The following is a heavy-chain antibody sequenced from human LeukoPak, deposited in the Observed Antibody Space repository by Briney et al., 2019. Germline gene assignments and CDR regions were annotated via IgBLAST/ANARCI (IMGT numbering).Heavy chain of an antibody. D-gene: IGHD6-19*01. V-gene: IGHV1-46*01. CDR3: ARESDISVAGTAFDY. CDR2: INLIGGST. J-gene: IGHJ4*02. CDR1: AYTFTIYY. Sequence: ASVTVSFKASAYTFTIYYMHWVRQAPGQGLEWMGIINLIGGSTRYAQKFQGRVTMTRDTSTSTVYMELSSLRSEDTAVYHCARESDISVAGTAFDYWGQGTLVTVSS.